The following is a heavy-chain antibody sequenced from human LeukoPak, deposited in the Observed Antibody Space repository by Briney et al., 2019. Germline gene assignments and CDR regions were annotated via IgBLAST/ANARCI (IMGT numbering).Heavy chain of an antibody. CDR2: IKQDGSEK. J-gene: IGHJ4*02. V-gene: IGHV3-7*01. CDR1: GFTFSSYW. CDR3: ARETVLLWFGGGYFDY. D-gene: IGHD3-10*01. Sequence: GGSLRLSCAASGFTFSSYWMSWVRQAPGKGLEWVANIKQDGSEKYYVDSVKGRFTISRDNAKNSLYLQMNSLRAEDTAVYYCARETVLLWFGGGYFDYWGQGTLVTVSS.